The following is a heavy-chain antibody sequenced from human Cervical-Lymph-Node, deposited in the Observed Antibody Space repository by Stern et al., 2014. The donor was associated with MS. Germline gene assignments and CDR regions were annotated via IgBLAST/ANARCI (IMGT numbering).Heavy chain of an antibody. CDR2: IYYSGST. J-gene: IGHJ4*02. CDR1: GGSISSYY. Sequence: QVQLQESGPGLVKPSETLSLTCTVSGGSISSYYWSWIRQPPGKGLEWIGYIYYSGSTNYNPSRKSRVTISVDTSKNQFSLKLSSVTAADTAVYYCARGYGGNPIDYWGQGTLVTVSS. CDR3: ARGYGGNPIDY. D-gene: IGHD4-23*01. V-gene: IGHV4-59*01.